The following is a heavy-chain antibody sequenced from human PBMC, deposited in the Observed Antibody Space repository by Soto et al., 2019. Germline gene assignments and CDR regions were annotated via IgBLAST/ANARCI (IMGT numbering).Heavy chain of an antibody. J-gene: IGHJ4*02. CDR1: GYTFTSYG. CDR2: ISAYNGNT. V-gene: IGHV1-18*04. Sequence: ASVKVSCKASGYTFTSYGISWVRQALGQGLEWMGWISAYNGNTNYAQKLQGRVTMTTDTSTSTAYMELRSLRSDDTAVYYCARSGEILEWLLYVYWGQGTLVTVSS. D-gene: IGHD3-3*01. CDR3: ARSGEILEWLLYVY.